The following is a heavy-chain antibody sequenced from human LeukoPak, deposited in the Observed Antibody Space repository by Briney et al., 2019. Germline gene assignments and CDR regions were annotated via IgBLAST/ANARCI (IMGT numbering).Heavy chain of an antibody. V-gene: IGHV4-34*01. CDR1: GGSFSGYY. J-gene: IGHJ4*02. CDR3: ARSSSCSSTSCPLDY. CDR2: INHSGST. D-gene: IGHD2-2*01. Sequence: PSETLSLTCAVYGGSFSGYYWSWIRQPPGKGLEWIGEINHSGSTNYNPSLKSRVTISVDTSKNQFSLKLSSVTAADTAVYYCARSSSCSSTSCPLDYWGQGTLVTVSS.